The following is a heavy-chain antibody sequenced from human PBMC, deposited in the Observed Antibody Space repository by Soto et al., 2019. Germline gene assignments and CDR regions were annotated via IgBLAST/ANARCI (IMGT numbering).Heavy chain of an antibody. V-gene: IGHV4-30-2*01. Sequence: QLQLQESGSGLVKPSQTLSLTCAVSGGSISSGGYSWNWIRQPPGEGLAWIGYMYHSGTTYYNLSLKRRVTMSVDPSKNQFSLKLSSVNAADTAVYFCARVQTSYGYWLDPWGQGILVTVSS. CDR1: GGSISSGGYS. CDR2: MYHSGTT. CDR3: ARVQTSYGYWLDP. D-gene: IGHD5-18*01. J-gene: IGHJ5*02.